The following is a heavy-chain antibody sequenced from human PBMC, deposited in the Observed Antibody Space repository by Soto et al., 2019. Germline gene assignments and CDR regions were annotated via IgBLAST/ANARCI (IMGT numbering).Heavy chain of an antibody. CDR2: ISPGGTTT. D-gene: IGHD2-15*01. CDR1: GYSFTTYY. J-gene: IGHJ4*02. CDR3: ARELPPGGPFDY. V-gene: IGHV1-46*03. Sequence: QVQLLPSGAEVRKPGASVKLSCRASGYSFTTYYIHWVRQAPGQGLAWMAIISPGGTTTNYAHNFQGRITVTSDVSTSTVHMEVASLRDDDTAVYFCARELPPGGPFDYWGQGSLVTVSS.